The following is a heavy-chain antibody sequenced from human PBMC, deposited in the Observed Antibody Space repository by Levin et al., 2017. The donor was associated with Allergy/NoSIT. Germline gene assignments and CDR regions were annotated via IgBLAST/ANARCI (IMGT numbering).Heavy chain of an antibody. CDR1: GFTVSSNY. Sequence: GASVKVSCAASGFTVSSNYMSWVRQAPGKGLEWVSVIYSGGSTYYADSVKGRFTISRDNSKNTLYLQMNSLRAEDTAVYYCAREYCSGGSCYSSWFDPWGQGTLVTVSS. V-gene: IGHV3-66*02. CDR3: AREYCSGGSCYSSWFDP. J-gene: IGHJ5*02. CDR2: IYSGGST. D-gene: IGHD2-15*01.